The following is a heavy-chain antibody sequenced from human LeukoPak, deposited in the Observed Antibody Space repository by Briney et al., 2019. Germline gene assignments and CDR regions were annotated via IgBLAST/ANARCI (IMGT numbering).Heavy chain of an antibody. J-gene: IGHJ4*02. CDR3: ARVSYDSSGYYYFDY. V-gene: IGHV3-48*04. CDR2: ISSSGSTI. CDR1: GFTFVSHW. Sequence: GGSLRLSCVASGFTFVSHWMTWVRQAPGKGLEWVSYISSSGSTIYYADSVKGRFTISRDNAKNSLYLQMNSLRAEDTAVYYCARVSYDSSGYYYFDYWGQGTLVTVSS. D-gene: IGHD3-22*01.